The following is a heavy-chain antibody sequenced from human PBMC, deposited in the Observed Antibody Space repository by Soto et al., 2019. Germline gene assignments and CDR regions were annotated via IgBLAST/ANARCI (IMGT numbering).Heavy chain of an antibody. CDR3: AKTIAAAGTFYYYGMDV. D-gene: IGHD6-13*01. V-gene: IGHV3-23*01. J-gene: IGHJ6*02. CDR2: ISGSGGST. CDR1: GFTFSSYA. Sequence: PGGSLRLSCAASGFTFSSYAMSWVRQAPGKGLEWVSAISGSGGSTYHADSVKGRFTISRDNSKNTLYLQMNSLRAEDTAVYYCAKTIAAAGTFYYYGMDVWGQGTTVTVSS.